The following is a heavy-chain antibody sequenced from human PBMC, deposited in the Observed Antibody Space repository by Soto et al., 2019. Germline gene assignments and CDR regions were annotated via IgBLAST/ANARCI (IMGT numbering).Heavy chain of an antibody. CDR3: ARGLWPVAGLGDFDY. CDR1: GYTFTSYG. D-gene: IGHD6-19*01. J-gene: IGHJ4*02. V-gene: IGHV1-18*04. Sequence: VQLVQSGAEVKKPGASVKVSCKASGYTFTSYGISWVRQAPGQGLEWMGWISAYNGNTNYAQKLQGRGTMTTDTSTSTDSMELRSLSSDDAAVYYCARGLWPVAGLGDFDYWGQGTLVPVSS. CDR2: ISAYNGNT.